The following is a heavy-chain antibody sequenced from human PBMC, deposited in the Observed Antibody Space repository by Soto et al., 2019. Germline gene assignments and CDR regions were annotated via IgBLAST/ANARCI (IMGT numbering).Heavy chain of an antibody. CDR3: ASFPRCLEYSSGRSGLIAV. J-gene: IGHJ6*02. D-gene: IGHD6-25*01. Sequence: GASVKVSCKASGYTFTSYGISWVRQAPGQGLEWMGWISAYNGNTNYAQKLQGRVTMTTDTSTSTAYMELRSLRSDDTAVYYCASFPRCLEYSSGRSGLIAVRGQRPTVTGSS. V-gene: IGHV1-18*04. CDR1: GYTFTSYG. CDR2: ISAYNGNT.